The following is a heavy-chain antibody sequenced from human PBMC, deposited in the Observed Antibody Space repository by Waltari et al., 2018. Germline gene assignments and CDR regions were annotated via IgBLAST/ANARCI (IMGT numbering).Heavy chain of an antibody. CDR2: FDPEDGET. J-gene: IGHJ4*02. CDR3: ATGAAAGLIDY. V-gene: IGHV1-24*01. D-gene: IGHD2-15*01. CDR1: GSTLPDLS. Sequence: QVPLVQSGAEVRKPGASVTVSCKVYGSTLPDLSMHWVRQAPGKGLEWMGGFDPEDGETIYAQKFQGRVTMTEDTSTDTAYMELSSLRSEDTAVYYCATGAAAGLIDYWGQGTLVTVSS.